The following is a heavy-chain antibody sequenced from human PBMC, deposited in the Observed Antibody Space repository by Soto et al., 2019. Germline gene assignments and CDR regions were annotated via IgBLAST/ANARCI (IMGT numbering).Heavy chain of an antibody. CDR3: ARDWGNWGPYYFDY. CDR2: ISNSGSYT. J-gene: IGHJ4*02. Sequence: GSLRLSCAASGFTFSDYYMSWIRQAPGKGLEWVAYISNSGSYTNYADSVKGRFTISRDNAKNTLYLQMNSLRAEDTAVYYCARDWGNWGPYYFDYWGQGTLVTASS. V-gene: IGHV3-11*06. CDR1: GFTFSDYY. D-gene: IGHD7-27*01.